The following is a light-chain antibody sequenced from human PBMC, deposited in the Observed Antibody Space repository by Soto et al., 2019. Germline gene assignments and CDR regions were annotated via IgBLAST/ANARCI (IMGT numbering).Light chain of an antibody. V-gene: IGLV1-40*01. Sequence: QPVLTQPPSASGTPGQRVTISCSGSSSNIGSKYVFWYQQLPGTAPKLLIYGNSNRPSGVPDRFSGSKSGTSASLAITGLQAEDEADYYCQSYDSSLSGSAFGGGTQLTVL. CDR2: GNS. J-gene: IGLJ7*01. CDR3: QSYDSSLSGSA. CDR1: SSNIGSKY.